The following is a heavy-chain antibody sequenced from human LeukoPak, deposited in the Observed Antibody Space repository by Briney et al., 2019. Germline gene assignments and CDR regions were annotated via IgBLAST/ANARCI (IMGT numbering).Heavy chain of an antibody. CDR2: IYSGGST. V-gene: IGHV3-66*01. CDR1: GFTVSSNY. Sequence: GGSLRLSCAASGFTVSSNYMSWVRQAPGRGLEWVSVIYSGGSTYYADSVKGRFTISRDNSKNTLYLQMNSLRAEDTAVYYCAREQWLAFDYWGQGTLVTVSS. J-gene: IGHJ4*02. D-gene: IGHD6-19*01. CDR3: AREQWLAFDY.